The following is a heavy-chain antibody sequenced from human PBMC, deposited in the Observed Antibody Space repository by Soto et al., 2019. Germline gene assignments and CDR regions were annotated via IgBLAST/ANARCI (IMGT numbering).Heavy chain of an antibody. D-gene: IGHD4-17*01. CDR2: ISAYNGNT. J-gene: IGHJ6*03. V-gene: IGHV1-18*01. CDR1: GYTFTSYG. CDR3: ARVPPGLSYGDYYYYYYMDV. Sequence: ASVKVSCKASGYTFTSYGISWVRQAPGQGLEWMGWISAYNGNTNYAQKLQGRVTMTTDTSTSTAYMELRSLRSDDTAVYYCARVPPGLSYGDYYYYYYMDVWGKGTXVTVSS.